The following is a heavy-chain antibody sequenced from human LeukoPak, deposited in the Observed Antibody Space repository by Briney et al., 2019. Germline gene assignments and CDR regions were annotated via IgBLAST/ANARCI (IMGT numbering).Heavy chain of an antibody. Sequence: GGSLRLSCAASGFTFSSYAMSWVRQAPGKGLEWASAISGSGGSTYYADSVKGRFTISRDNSKNTLYLQMNSLRAEDTAVYYCVLPGLGGVIYWGQGTLVTVSS. D-gene: IGHD3-16*01. CDR3: VLPGLGGVIY. J-gene: IGHJ4*02. V-gene: IGHV3-23*01. CDR2: ISGSGGST. CDR1: GFTFSSYA.